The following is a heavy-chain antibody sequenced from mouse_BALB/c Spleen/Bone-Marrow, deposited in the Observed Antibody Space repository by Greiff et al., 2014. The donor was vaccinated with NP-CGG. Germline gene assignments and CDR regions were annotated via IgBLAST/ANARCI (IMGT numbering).Heavy chain of an antibody. CDR2: ISNGGGST. V-gene: IGHV5-12-2*01. Sequence: EVQLQESGGGLVQPGGSLKLSCAASGFTFSSYTMSWVRRTPEKRLEWVAYISNGGGSTYYPDTVKGRFTISRDNAKNTLYLQMSSLKSEDTAMYYCARHGGSRGYYFDYWGQGTTLTVSS. CDR1: GFTFSSYT. CDR3: ARHGGSRGYYFDY. J-gene: IGHJ2*01. D-gene: IGHD1-1*01.